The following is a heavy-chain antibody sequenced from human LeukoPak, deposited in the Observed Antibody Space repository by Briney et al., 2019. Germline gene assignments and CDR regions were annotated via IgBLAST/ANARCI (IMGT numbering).Heavy chain of an antibody. Sequence: PSETLSLTCTVSGASISSNSYYWGWIRQPPGRGLEWIGSIYYSGSTYYNPSLKSRVTISVDTSKNQFSLKLSSVTAADTAVYYCARRALSLWFGELFFDYWGQGTLVTVSS. J-gene: IGHJ4*02. V-gene: IGHV4-39*01. D-gene: IGHD3-10*01. CDR1: GASISSNSYY. CDR3: ARRALSLWFGELFFDY. CDR2: IYYSGST.